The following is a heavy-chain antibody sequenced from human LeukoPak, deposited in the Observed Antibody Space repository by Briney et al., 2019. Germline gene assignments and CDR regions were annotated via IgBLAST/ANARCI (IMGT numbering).Heavy chain of an antibody. CDR2: IIPIFGTA. CDR1: GGTFSSYA. D-gene: IGHD2-2*01. V-gene: IGHV1-69*05. CDR3: ASSPRYCSSTSCYPFDP. J-gene: IGHJ5*02. Sequence: GASVKVSCKASGGTFSSYAISWVRQAPGQGLEWMGGIIPIFGTANYAQKFQGRVTITTDESTSTAYMELSSLRSEDTAVYYCASSPRYCSSTSCYPFDPWGQGTLVTVPS.